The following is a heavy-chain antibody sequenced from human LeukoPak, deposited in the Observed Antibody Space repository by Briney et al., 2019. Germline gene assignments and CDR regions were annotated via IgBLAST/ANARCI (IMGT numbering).Heavy chain of an antibody. CDR1: GGSISSRGFF. CDR3: ARRQNNYDSSAYILDY. J-gene: IGHJ4*02. V-gene: IGHV4-39*01. CDR2: VYYDGVT. Sequence: SETLSLTCTVSGGSISSRGFFWGWIRQPPGKGPEWIGSVYYDGVTYYNTSLKSRVTISVDTSKNHFSLNLRSVTAADTAVYFCARRQNNYDSSAYILDYWGQGTLVTVSS. D-gene: IGHD3-22*01.